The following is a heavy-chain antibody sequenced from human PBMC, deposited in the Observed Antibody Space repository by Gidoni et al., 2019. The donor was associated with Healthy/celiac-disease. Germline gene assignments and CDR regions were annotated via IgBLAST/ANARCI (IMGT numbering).Heavy chain of an antibody. CDR3: AINPPLDIVVVPAAPLEV. CDR2: INHSGST. V-gene: IGHV4-34*01. D-gene: IGHD2-2*03. J-gene: IGHJ6*04. CDR1: GGSFSGYY. Sequence: QVQLQQWGAGLLKPSETLSLTCAVYGGSFSGYYWSWIRQPPGKGLEGIGEINHSGSTNYNPSRKSRVTISVDTSKNQFSLKLSSVTAADTAVYYCAINPPLDIVVVPAAPLEVWGKGTTVTVSS.